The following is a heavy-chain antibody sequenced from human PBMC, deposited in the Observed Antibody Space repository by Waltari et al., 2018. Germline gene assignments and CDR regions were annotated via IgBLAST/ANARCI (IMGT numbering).Heavy chain of an antibody. Sequence: QVQLVQSGAEVKKPGASVKVSCKASGYTFTGYYMHWVRQAPGQGLEWMGRINPNSGGTNYAQKFQGRVTMTRDTSISTAYMELSRLRSDDTAVYYCARAYYGGPGGAYYFDYWGQGTLVTVSS. CDR2: INPNSGGT. J-gene: IGHJ4*02. CDR3: ARAYYGGPGGAYYFDY. V-gene: IGHV1-2*06. CDR1: GYTFTGYY. D-gene: IGHD4-17*01.